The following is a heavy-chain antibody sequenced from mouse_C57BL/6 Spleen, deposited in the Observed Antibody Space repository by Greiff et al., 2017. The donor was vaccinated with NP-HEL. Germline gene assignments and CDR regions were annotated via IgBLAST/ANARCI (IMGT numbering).Heavy chain of an antibody. Sequence: ESGPGLVKPSQSLSLTRSVTGYPITSGYYWNWIRQSPGNKLEWMGYISYDGSNNYNPSLKNRISITRDTSKNQFFLKLNSVTTEDTATYYCARDDYYYAMDYWGQGTSVTVSS. CDR2: ISYDGSN. D-gene: IGHD2-4*01. V-gene: IGHV3-6*01. J-gene: IGHJ4*01. CDR3: ARDDYYYAMDY. CDR1: GYPITSGYY.